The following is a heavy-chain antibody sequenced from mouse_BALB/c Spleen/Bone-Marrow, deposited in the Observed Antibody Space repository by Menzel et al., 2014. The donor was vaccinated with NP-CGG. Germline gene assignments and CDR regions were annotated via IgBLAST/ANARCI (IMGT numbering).Heavy chain of an antibody. CDR3: ARGAMITTGYFDY. J-gene: IGHJ2*01. Sequence: EVKLMEPGPGLVKPSQTVSLTCTVTGISITTGNYRWSWIRQFPGNKLEWIGYIYYSGTITYNPSLTSRTTITRDTSKNQFFLEMNSLTAEDTATYYCARGAMITTGYFDYWGQGTTLTVSS. D-gene: IGHD2-4*01. V-gene: IGHV3-5*02. CDR2: IYYSGTI. CDR1: GISITTGNYR.